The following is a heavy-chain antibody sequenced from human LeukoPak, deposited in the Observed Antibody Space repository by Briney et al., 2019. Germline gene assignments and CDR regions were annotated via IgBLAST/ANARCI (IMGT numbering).Heavy chain of an antibody. J-gene: IGHJ4*02. Sequence: PGESLRLSCAASGFTFRDSAMDWVRQAPGKGLEWVSLISHSGANTFYADSVKGRFTVSRDNSKNMMYLQMNSLRAEDTAVYYCAKDIEASIWGQGTLVTVSS. CDR2: ISHSGANT. CDR3: AKDIEASI. V-gene: IGHV3-23*01. CDR1: GFTFRDSA. D-gene: IGHD2-15*01.